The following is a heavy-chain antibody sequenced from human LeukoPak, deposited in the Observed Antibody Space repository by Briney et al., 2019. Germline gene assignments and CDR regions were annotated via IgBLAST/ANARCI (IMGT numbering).Heavy chain of an antibody. CDR2: IRYDGSNK. CDR1: GFTFSSYG. J-gene: IGHJ6*03. Sequence: PGGSLRLSCAASGFTFSSYGMHWVRQAPGKGLEWVAFIRYDGSNKYYADSVKGRFTISRDNSKNTLYLQMNSLRAEDTAVYYCAKDEGQLWFGELPLAPYYYYMDVWSKGTTVTISS. D-gene: IGHD3-10*01. V-gene: IGHV3-30*02. CDR3: AKDEGQLWFGELPLAPYYYYMDV.